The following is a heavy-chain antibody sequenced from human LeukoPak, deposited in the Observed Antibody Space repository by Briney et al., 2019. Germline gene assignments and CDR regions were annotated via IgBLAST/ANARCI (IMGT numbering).Heavy chain of an antibody. J-gene: IGHJ4*02. D-gene: IGHD2-8*01. CDR1: GGSISSSSYY. CDR3: ARRDGLYYFDY. Sequence: PSETLSLTCTVSGGSISSSSYYWGWIRQPPGKGLERIGRIYYSGSTYYNPALKSRVTISVDTSKNQFSLKLSSVTAADTAVYYCARRDGLYYFDYRGQGTLVTVSS. V-gene: IGHV4-39*01. CDR2: IYYSGST.